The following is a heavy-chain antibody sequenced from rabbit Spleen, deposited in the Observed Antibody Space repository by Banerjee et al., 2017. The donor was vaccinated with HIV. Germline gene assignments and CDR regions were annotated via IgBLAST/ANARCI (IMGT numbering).Heavy chain of an antibody. J-gene: IGHJ6*01. V-gene: IGHV1S40*01. D-gene: IGHD1-1*01. CDR3: ARDTSSSFSSYGMDL. CDR2: IDTGSSGFT. CDR1: GVSFSSSSY. Sequence: QSLEESGGGLVQPEGSLTLTCTASGVSFSSSSYLCWVRQAPGKGLEWIACIDTGSSGFTYFASWAKGRFTISKTSSTTVTLQMTSLTAADTATYFCARDTSSSFSSYGMDLWGQGTLVTVS.